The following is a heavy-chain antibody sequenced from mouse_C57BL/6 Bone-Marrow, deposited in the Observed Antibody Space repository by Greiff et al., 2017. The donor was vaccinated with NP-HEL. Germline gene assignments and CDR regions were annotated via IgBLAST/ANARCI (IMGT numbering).Heavy chain of an antibody. CDR3: ARGETAQVFDY. CDR1: GFTFSSYA. Sequence: EVNVVESGGGLVKPGGSLKLSCAASGFTFSSYAMSWVRQTPEKRLEWVATISDGGSYTYYPDNVKGRFTISRDNAKNNLYLQMSHLKSEDTAMYYCARGETAQVFDYWGQGTTLTVSS. D-gene: IGHD3-2*02. V-gene: IGHV5-4*03. CDR2: ISDGGSYT. J-gene: IGHJ2*01.